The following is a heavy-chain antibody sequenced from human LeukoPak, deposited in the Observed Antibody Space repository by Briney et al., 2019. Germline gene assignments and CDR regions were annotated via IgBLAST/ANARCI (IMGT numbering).Heavy chain of an antibody. CDR1: GFTFSTYA. J-gene: IGHJ3*02. V-gene: IGHV3-23*01. CDR3: ARVVVAANPDAFDI. D-gene: IGHD2-15*01. CDR2: ISGTGGRT. Sequence: GGSLRLSCAASGFTFSTYAMSWVRQAPGKGLEWVSDISGTGGRTYYADSVKGRFTISRDNSKNTLYLQMNSLRDEDTAVYYCARVVVAANPDAFDIWGQGTMVTVSS.